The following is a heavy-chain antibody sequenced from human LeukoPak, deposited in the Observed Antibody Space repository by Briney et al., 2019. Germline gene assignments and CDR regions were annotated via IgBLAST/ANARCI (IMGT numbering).Heavy chain of an antibody. CDR2: INPSDSTT. D-gene: IGHD3-9*01. V-gene: IGHV1-46*01. CDR1: GYSFTTCY. J-gene: IGHJ5*02. CDR3: ARAMYYDILTGHKGGFDP. Sequence: ASVKVSCKASGYSFTTCYLHWVRQAPGQGLEWMGVINPSDSTTTYAQKFQGRLTMTRDTSTSTVYMDLSSLRSEDTAVYYCARAMYYDILTGHKGGFDPWGQGTLVTVSS.